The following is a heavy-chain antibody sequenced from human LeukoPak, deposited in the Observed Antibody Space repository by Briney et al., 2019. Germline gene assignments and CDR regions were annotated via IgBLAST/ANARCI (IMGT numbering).Heavy chain of an antibody. J-gene: IGHJ5*02. D-gene: IGHD6-13*01. CDR1: GFTFSDCY. CDR3: ARPPYSSSWDPGWFDP. Sequence: GGSLRLSCAASGFTFSDCYMSWIRQAPGKGLEWVSYISSSSDYTNYADSVRGRFTISRDNAKNSLYLQMNSLRAEDTAVYYCARPPYSSSWDPGWFDPWGQGTLITVSA. V-gene: IGHV3-11*06. CDR2: ISSSSDYT.